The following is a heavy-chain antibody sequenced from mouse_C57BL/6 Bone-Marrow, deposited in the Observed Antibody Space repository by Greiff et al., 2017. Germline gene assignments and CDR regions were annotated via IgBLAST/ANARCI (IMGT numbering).Heavy chain of an antibody. CDR3: TPYYYGSSYGY. D-gene: IGHD1-1*01. CDR1: GFNIKDDY. CDR2: IDPENGDT. V-gene: IGHV14-4*01. J-gene: IGHJ2*01. Sequence: VQLQQSGAELVRPGASVKLSCTASGFNIKDDYMHWVKQRPEQGLEWIGWIDPENGDTEYASKFQGKATITADTSSNTAYLQLSSLTSEDTAVYDCTPYYYGSSYGYWGQGTTLTVSS.